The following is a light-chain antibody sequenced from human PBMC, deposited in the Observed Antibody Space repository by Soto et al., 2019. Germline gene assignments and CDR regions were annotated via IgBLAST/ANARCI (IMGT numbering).Light chain of an antibody. V-gene: IGLV2-14*01. CDR1: SSDVGAYNY. CDR2: EVR. J-gene: IGLJ1*01. CDR3: SSYRSSTIFV. Sequence: QSVLTQPASVSGSPGQSITISCTGTSSDVGAYNYVSWYQQYPGKAPKVIIFEVRKRPSGVSNRFSGSKSGDTASLTISGLQAEDEADYYCSSYRSSTIFVFGTGTKLTVL.